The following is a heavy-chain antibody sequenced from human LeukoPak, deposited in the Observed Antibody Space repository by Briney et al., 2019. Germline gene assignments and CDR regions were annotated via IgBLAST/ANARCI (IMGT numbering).Heavy chain of an antibody. Sequence: SETLSLTCTVSGGSISSSSYYWGWIRQPPGKGLEWIGSIYYSGSTYYNPSLKRRVTISVDTSKNQFSLKLSSVTAADTAVYYCARNQVVAAINWFDPWGQGTLVTVSS. CDR1: GGSISSSSYY. J-gene: IGHJ5*02. V-gene: IGHV4-39*01. CDR3: ARNQVVAAINWFDP. CDR2: IYYSGST. D-gene: IGHD2-15*01.